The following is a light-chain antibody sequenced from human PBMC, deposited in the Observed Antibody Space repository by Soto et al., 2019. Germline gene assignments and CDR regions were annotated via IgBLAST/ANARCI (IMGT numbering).Light chain of an antibody. Sequence: QMTQSPSALSDSVGEGVTITCRASQNIRKELAWYQQKPGKAPQLLIYGASTLQAGVASRFSGSGSATDFTLTISSLQPEDSAAYYCLKDYTYPFTFGQGTKVDIK. J-gene: IGKJ2*01. CDR1: QNIRKE. V-gene: IGKV1-6*01. CDR2: GAS. CDR3: LKDYTYPFT.